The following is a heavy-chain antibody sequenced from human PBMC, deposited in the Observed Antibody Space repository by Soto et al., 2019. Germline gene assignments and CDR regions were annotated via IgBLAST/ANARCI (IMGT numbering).Heavy chain of an antibody. CDR3: ARVNGDYGIDYFDY. J-gene: IGHJ4*02. V-gene: IGHV3-13*01. CDR1: GFTFSSYD. CDR2: IGTAGDT. Sequence: AGGSLRLSCAASGFTFSSYDMHWVRQATGKGLEWVSAIGTAGDTYYPGSVKGRFTISRENAKNSLYLQMNSLRAEDTAVYYCARVNGDYGIDYFDYWGQGTLVTVSS. D-gene: IGHD4-17*01.